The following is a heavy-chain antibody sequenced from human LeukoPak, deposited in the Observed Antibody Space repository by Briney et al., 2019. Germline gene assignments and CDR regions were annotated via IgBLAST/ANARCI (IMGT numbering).Heavy chain of an antibody. CDR1: GFSLSTGGVG. Sequence: SGPTLVKPTQTLTLTCTFSGFSLSTGGVGVGWIRHPPGKALEWLALIYWDDDKRYSPSLKSRLTITKDTSKNQVVLTMTNMDPVDTATYYCAHRLLTVIVVSAGPFDYWGQGTLVTVSS. D-gene: IGHD3-22*01. V-gene: IGHV2-5*02. CDR3: AHRLLTVIVVSAGPFDY. CDR2: IYWDDDK. J-gene: IGHJ4*02.